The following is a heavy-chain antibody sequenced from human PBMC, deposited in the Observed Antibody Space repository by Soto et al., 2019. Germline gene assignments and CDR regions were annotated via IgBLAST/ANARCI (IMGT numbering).Heavy chain of an antibody. CDR2: ISYDGSTQ. V-gene: IGHV3-30*03. CDR1: GFSFSQYG. J-gene: IGHJ4*02. Sequence: GWSLRLSCAASGFSFSQYGMHWVRQAPGKGLEWVALISYDGSTQYYADSVKGRFTISRDNSKNTVHLQINSLRDEDTAVFYCARDVHRNAYNFEYWGQGTLVTVSS. CDR3: ARDVHRNAYNFEY. D-gene: IGHD1-1*01.